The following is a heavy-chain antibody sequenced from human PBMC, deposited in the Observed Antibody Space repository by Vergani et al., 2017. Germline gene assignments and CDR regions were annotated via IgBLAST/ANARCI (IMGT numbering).Heavy chain of an antibody. CDR2: ISYDGSNK. D-gene: IGHD4-17*01. J-gene: IGHJ4*02. V-gene: IGHV3-30-3*01. CDR1: GFTFSSYA. Sequence: QVQLVESGGGVVQHGRSLRLSCAASGFTFSSYAMHWVRQAPGKGLERVAVISYDGSNKYYADSVKGRFTISRDNSKNTLYLHMNSLRAEDTAVYYCARGASGDYVSSFDYWGQGTLVTVSS. CDR3: ARGASGDYVSSFDY.